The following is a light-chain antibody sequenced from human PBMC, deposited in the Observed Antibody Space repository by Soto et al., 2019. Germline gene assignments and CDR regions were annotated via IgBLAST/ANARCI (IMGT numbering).Light chain of an antibody. Sequence: EIVLTQSPGTLSLSPGERATISCRASQSVSSSYLACYQQKPGQAPRLLIYGASSRATGIPDRFSGSGSGTDFTLTISGLEPEDFAVYYCQQYGSSPFTFSPGTKVDIK. CDR1: QSVSSSY. CDR2: GAS. V-gene: IGKV3-20*01. J-gene: IGKJ3*01. CDR3: QQYGSSPFT.